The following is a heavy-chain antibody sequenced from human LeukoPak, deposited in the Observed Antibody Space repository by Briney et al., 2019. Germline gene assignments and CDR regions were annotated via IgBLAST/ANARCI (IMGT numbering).Heavy chain of an antibody. Sequence: PSETLSLTCTVSGGSISSYYWSWIRQPPGKGLEWIGYIYYSGSTNYIPSLKSRVTISVDTSKNQFSLKLSSVTAADTAVYYCARVVPQYYGSGSYSTPFDYWGQGTLVTVSS. J-gene: IGHJ4*02. CDR2: IYYSGST. D-gene: IGHD3-10*01. V-gene: IGHV4-59*01. CDR1: GGSISSYY. CDR3: ARVVPQYYGSGSYSTPFDY.